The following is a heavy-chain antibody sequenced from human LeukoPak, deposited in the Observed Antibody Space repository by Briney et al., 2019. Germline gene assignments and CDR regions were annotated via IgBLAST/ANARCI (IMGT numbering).Heavy chain of an antibody. Sequence: GGSLRLSCAASGFTFTNYAMSWVRQAPGKGLEWVSVISGSGSSTHYADSVKGRFTISRDDSKNTLYLQMNSLRAEDTAVYFRAKDSASYGRFDYWGQGTLVTVSS. CDR1: GFTFTNYA. J-gene: IGHJ4*02. CDR2: ISGSGSST. CDR3: AKDSASYGRFDY. V-gene: IGHV3-23*01. D-gene: IGHD5-18*01.